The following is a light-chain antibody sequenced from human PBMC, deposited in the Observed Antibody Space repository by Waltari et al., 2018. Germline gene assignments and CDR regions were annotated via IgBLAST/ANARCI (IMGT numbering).Light chain of an antibody. V-gene: IGKV3-15*01. J-gene: IGKJ4*01. CDR3: QQYNNWPLT. Sequence: VMTQSPATLSVSPGDRATLSCRASQSVSGNLAWCQQKPGQAPRLLIFGASTRATGVPARFSGSGSGTEFTLTISSLQSEDFAVYFCQQYNNWPLTFGGGTRVDI. CDR2: GAS. CDR1: QSVSGN.